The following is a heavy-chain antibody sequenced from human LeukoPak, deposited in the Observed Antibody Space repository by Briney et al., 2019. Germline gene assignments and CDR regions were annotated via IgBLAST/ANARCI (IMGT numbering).Heavy chain of an antibody. CDR1: GVSVTNHY. D-gene: IGHD3/OR15-3a*01. V-gene: IGHV4-4*07. CDR3: ATYSSDWDIYY. Sequence: PSETLSLPCTVSGVSVTNHYWSWIRQPAGKGLAWIGLIYYSVTTNYNPSLKSRFSMSGDTSKNQFSPKGNCVTAADTAVYYCATYSSDWDIYYWGEGALVTVSP. CDR2: IYYSVTT. J-gene: IGHJ4*02.